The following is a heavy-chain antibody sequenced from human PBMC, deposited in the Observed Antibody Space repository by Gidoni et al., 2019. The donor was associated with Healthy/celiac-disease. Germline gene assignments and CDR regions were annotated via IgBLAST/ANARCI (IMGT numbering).Heavy chain of an antibody. J-gene: IGHJ5*02. CDR2: IRSKANSYAT. V-gene: IGHV3-73*02. CDR3: TRRVAAAGTWFDP. Sequence: EVQLVESGGGLVQPGGSLKLSCAASGFTFSGSAMHWVRQASGKGLEWVGRIRSKANSYATAYAASVKGRFTISRDDSKNTAYLQMNSLKTEDTAVYYCTRRVAAAGTWFDPWGQGTLVTVSS. D-gene: IGHD6-13*01. CDR1: GFTFSGSA.